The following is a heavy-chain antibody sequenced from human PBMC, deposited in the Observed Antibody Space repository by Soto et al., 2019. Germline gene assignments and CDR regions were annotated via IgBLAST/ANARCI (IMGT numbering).Heavy chain of an antibody. CDR2: TYYRSKWYN. CDR3: ARADIRYSSSWSTETYYMDV. CDR1: GDSVSSNSAA. Sequence: SQTLSLPCAISGDSVSSNSAAWNWIRQSPSRGLEWLGRTYYRSKWYNDYAVSVKSRITINPDTSKNQFSLQLNSVTPEDTAVYYCARADIRYSSSWSTETYYMDVWGKGTTVTVSS. D-gene: IGHD6-13*01. V-gene: IGHV6-1*01. J-gene: IGHJ6*03.